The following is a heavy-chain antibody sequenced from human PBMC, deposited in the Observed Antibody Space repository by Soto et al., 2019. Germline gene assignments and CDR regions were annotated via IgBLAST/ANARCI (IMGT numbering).Heavy chain of an antibody. D-gene: IGHD1-26*01. CDR2: LVPMFRTA. CDR1: GGTFSDSA. Sequence: QVHLVQSGAEVKKPGSSVKVSCKTSGGTFSDSAINWLRQTPGQGLEWMGGLVPMFRTANYAPNLQGRVASTADESTSTVFMELSSLTFEDTAVYYCARGLGGSYFPFDFWGQGTLLTVSS. J-gene: IGHJ4*02. V-gene: IGHV1-69*12. CDR3: ARGLGGSYFPFDF.